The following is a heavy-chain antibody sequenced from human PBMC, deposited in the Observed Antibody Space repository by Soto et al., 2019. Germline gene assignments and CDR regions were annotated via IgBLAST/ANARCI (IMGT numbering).Heavy chain of an antibody. CDR3: AKERASSYFPLDY. J-gene: IGHJ4*02. CDR1: GFTFTNYA. V-gene: IGHV3-23*01. Sequence: LRLSCAASGFTFTNYAMTWVRQAPGKGLEWVSTISGSAGSTYYTDSVKGRFTISSDSSKNTLYLQMNSLRAEDTAVYYCAKERASSYFPLDYWGPGTLVTVS. CDR2: ISGSAGST. D-gene: IGHD2-15*01.